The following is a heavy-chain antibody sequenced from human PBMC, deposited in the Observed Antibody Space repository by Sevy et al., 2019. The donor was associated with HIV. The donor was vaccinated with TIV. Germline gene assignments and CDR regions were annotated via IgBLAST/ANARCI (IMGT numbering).Heavy chain of an antibody. CDR1: GGSVSSGSYY. D-gene: IGHD2-15*01. J-gene: IGHJ4*02. V-gene: IGHV4-61*01. Sequence: SETLSLTCTVSGGSVSSGSYYWIWIRQPPGKGLEWIGYIYYSWSTNYNPSLKSRVTISVDTSKNQFSLKLSSVTAADTAVYYCARAAATPYYFDYWGQGTLVTVSS. CDR2: IYYSWST. CDR3: ARAAATPYYFDY.